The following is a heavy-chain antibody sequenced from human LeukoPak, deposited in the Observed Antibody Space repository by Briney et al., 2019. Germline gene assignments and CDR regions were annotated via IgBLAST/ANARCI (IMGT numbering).Heavy chain of an antibody. CDR2: ISSSGSTI. CDR1: GFTFSSYE. Sequence: GGSLRLSCAASGFTFSSYEMNWVRQAPGKGLEWVSYISSSGSTIYYADSVKGRFTISRDNAKNPLYLQMNSLRAEDTAVYYCARGKTRYCSGGSCYSDYWGQGTLVTVSS. J-gene: IGHJ4*02. D-gene: IGHD2-15*01. CDR3: ARGKTRYCSGGSCYSDY. V-gene: IGHV3-48*03.